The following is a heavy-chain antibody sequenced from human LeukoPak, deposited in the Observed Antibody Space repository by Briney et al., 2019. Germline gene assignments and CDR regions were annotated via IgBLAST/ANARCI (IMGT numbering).Heavy chain of an antibody. Sequence: PGGSLRLSCVGSPVTFGTSAMSWVRQAPAEGLEWVSAVSAGGSNTYYAESVEGRFTISRDNSKDTLYLQMDSLRVEDTAHYFCARINCGAGTCYDYFDDWGQGTLVTVTS. CDR3: ARINCGAGTCYDYFDD. CDR2: VSAGGSNT. D-gene: IGHD2-15*01. CDR1: PVTFGTSA. J-gene: IGHJ4*02. V-gene: IGHV3-23*01.